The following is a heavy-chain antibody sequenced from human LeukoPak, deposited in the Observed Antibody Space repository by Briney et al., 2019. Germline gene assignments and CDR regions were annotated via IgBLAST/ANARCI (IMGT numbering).Heavy chain of an antibody. CDR1: GYRFTKYW. D-gene: IGHD6-6*01. J-gene: IGHJ5*02. V-gene: IGHV5-51*01. Sequence: GESLKISCKGSGYRFTKYWIGWVRQMPGKGLEWMAIIYPGDSDTRYSPSFQGRVTISADKSISTAYLRWSSLKASDTAMYYCARHESIQHGRNWFDPWGQGTLVTVSS. CDR3: ARHESIQHGRNWFDP. CDR2: IYPGDSDT.